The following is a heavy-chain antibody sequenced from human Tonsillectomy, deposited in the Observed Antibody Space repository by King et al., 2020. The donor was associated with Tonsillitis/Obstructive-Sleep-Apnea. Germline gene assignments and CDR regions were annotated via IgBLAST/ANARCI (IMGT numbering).Heavy chain of an antibody. J-gene: IGHJ5*02. V-gene: IGHV3-9*01. CDR3: AKRAAATRYNWIDP. D-gene: IGHD6-13*01. Sequence: VQLVESGGGLVQPGRSLRLSCAASGFTFDDYAMHWVRQAPGKGLEWVAGISWDSGSIAYADSVKGRFTISRDNARNSLYLQMNSLRPEDTALYYCAKRAAATRYNWIDPWGQGTLVTVSS. CDR2: ISWDSGSI. CDR1: GFTFDDYA.